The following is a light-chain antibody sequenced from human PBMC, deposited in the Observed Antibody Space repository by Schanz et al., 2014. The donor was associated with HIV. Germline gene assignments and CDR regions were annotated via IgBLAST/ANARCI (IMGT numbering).Light chain of an antibody. CDR3: QSFDKSLTASV. V-gene: IGLV1-44*01. Sequence: QSVLTQPPSASGTPGQRVTISCSGSSSNIESNTVNWYQQLPGTAPKLIINANSNRPTGIPGRFSGSKSGTSASLAITGLQAEDEADYYCQSFDKSLTASVFGGGTKLTVL. J-gene: IGLJ3*02. CDR2: ANS. CDR1: SSNIESNT.